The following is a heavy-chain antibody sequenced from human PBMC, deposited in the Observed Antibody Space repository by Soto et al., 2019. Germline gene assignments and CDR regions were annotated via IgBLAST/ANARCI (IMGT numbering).Heavy chain of an antibody. J-gene: IGHJ6*02. Sequence: PGGSLRLSCAASGFTFHYYRMTWVRQAPGKGLEWVANVKPDGSATFYADSLKGRFTVSRDNANNSVSLQMHRLRADDTAVYYCARDRDRVTVNGGIALGAMQVWGHGTTVTVSS. V-gene: IGHV3-7*03. D-gene: IGHD3-22*01. CDR2: VKPDGSAT. CDR1: GFTFHYYR. CDR3: ARDRDRVTVNGGIALGAMQV.